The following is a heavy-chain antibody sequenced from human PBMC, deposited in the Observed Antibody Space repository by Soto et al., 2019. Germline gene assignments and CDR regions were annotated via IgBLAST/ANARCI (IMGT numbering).Heavy chain of an antibody. Sequence: GESLKISCKGPGHLFNNHWIGWVRQTPGKGLEWMGLIFTRDSETKTSPSFQGHVSFSVDNSINTVYLQWTSLKTTDTGIYLCARGYFDSGHGYDLWGQGTLVTV. V-gene: IGHV5-51*01. J-gene: IGHJ5*02. CDR2: IFTRDSET. CDR1: GHLFNNHW. CDR3: ARGYFDSGHGYDL. D-gene: IGHD3-10*01.